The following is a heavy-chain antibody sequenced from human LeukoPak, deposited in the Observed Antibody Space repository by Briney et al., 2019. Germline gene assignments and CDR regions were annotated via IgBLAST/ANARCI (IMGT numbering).Heavy chain of an antibody. CDR1: GGSISSGDCY. CDR3: ARAKGVGVLG. Sequence: SQTLSLTCTVSGGSISSGDCYWSWIRQPPEKGLEWIGYIYYSGSTYYNPSLKSRVTISVDTSKNQFSLKLSSVTAADTAVYYCARAKGVGVLGWGQGTLVTVSS. V-gene: IGHV4-30-4*08. J-gene: IGHJ4*02. CDR2: IYYSGST. D-gene: IGHD1-26*01.